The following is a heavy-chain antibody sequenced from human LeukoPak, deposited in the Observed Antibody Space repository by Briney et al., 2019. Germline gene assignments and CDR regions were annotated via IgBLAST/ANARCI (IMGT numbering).Heavy chain of an antibody. Sequence: ASVKVSCKASGYTFTDYYMHWVRQAPGQGLEWMGIINPSGGSTSYAQKFQGRVTMTRDMSTSTVYMELSSLRPEDTAVYYCAKDISFGGNPAFEHWGQGIPVTVSS. D-gene: IGHD3-16*01. CDR3: AKDISFGGNPAFEH. J-gene: IGHJ4*02. CDR2: INPSGGST. V-gene: IGHV1-46*01. CDR1: GYTFTDYY.